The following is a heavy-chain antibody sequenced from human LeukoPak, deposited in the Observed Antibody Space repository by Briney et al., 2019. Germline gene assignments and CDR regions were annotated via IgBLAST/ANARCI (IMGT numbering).Heavy chain of an antibody. Sequence: SETLSLTCTVSGGSISSSSYYWGWIRQPPGKGLEWIGSIYYSGSTYYNPSLKSRVTTSVDTSKNQFSLKLSSVTAADTAVYYCARHFRHAGEVGGYFDYWGQGTLVTVSS. CDR3: ARHFRHAGEVGGYFDY. CDR1: GGSISSSSYY. V-gene: IGHV4-39*01. J-gene: IGHJ4*02. D-gene: IGHD3-16*01. CDR2: IYYSGST.